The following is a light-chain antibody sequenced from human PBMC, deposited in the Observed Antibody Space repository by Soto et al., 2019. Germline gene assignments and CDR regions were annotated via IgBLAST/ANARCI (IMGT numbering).Light chain of an antibody. CDR2: RNG. V-gene: IGLV1-47*01. CDR1: ISNLGSNF. J-gene: IGLJ3*02. CDR3: AAWDDSLSGVV. Sequence: QSVLTQPPSASGTPGQRVTISCSGSISNLGSNFVFWYQQLPGAAPKLLIPRNGQRPSGVPDRFSGSKSGTSASLAISGLRSEDEADYHCAAWDDSLSGVVFGGGTKLTVL.